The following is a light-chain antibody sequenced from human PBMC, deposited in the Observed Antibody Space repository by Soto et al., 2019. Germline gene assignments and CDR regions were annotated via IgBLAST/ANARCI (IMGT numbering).Light chain of an antibody. J-gene: IGKJ1*01. V-gene: IGKV3-20*01. Sequence: EIVLTQSPGTLSLSPGERATLSCRASQSISNNYLAWYQQKPGQAPRLVIYGASNRATGIPDRFSASGSGTDFTLTISRLEPEDFAVYYCQQYISSPLAFGQGTKVGIK. CDR3: QQYISSPLA. CDR1: QSISNNY. CDR2: GAS.